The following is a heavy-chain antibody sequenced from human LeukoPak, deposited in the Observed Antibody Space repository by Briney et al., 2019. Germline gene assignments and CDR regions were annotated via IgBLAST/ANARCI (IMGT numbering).Heavy chain of an antibody. Sequence: SETLSLTCAVYGGSFSGYYWSWIRQPPGKGLEWIGEINHSGSTNYNPSLKSRVTISVDTSTNQFSLKLSSVTAADTAVYYCARDLDSSGWYQNYYGMDVWGQGTTVTVSS. CDR3: ARDLDSSGWYQNYYGMDV. D-gene: IGHD6-19*01. CDR1: GGSFSGYY. J-gene: IGHJ6*02. CDR2: INHSGST. V-gene: IGHV4-34*01.